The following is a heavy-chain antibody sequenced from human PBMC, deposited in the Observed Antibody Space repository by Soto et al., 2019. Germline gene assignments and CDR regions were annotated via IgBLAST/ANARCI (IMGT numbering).Heavy chain of an antibody. CDR1: GGTFSSYA. V-gene: IGHV1-69*13. D-gene: IGHD6-13*01. J-gene: IGHJ4*02. CDR3: LKAYFVLSSEQPYYFDY. Sequence: GASVKVSCKASGGTFSSYAISWVRQAPGQGLEWMGGIIPIFGTANYAQKFQGRVTITADESTSTAYMELSSLRSEDTDVYYCLKAYFVLSSEQPYYFDYWGQGTLVTVSS. CDR2: IIPIFGTA.